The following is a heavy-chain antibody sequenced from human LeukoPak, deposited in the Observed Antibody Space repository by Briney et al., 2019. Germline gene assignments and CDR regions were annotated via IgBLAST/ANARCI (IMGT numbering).Heavy chain of an antibody. V-gene: IGHV4-59*01. CDR1: GGSISSYF. J-gene: IGHJ5*02. D-gene: IGHD3-22*01. CDR3: AALSYYYDSSGSKRFDP. Sequence: PSETLSLTCTVSGGSISSYFWSWIRQPPGKGLEWIGYIYNSVGTNYNPSLKSRVTISVDTSKNQFSLKLSSVTAADTAVYYCAALSYYYDSSGSKRFDPWGQGTLVTVSS. CDR2: IYNSVGT.